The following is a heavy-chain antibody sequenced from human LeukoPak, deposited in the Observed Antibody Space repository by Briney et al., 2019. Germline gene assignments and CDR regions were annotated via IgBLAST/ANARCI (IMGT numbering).Heavy chain of an antibody. CDR3: ARDDGWYSYVDY. J-gene: IGHJ4*02. D-gene: IGHD6-19*01. CDR2: ISSSSSYI. CDR1: GFTFNNYA. V-gene: IGHV3-21*01. Sequence: GGSLRLSCAASGFTFNNYAMNWVRQAPGKGLEWVSSISSSSSYIYYADSVKGRFTISRDNAKNSLYLQMNSLRAEDTAVYYCARDDGWYSYVDYWGQGTLVTVSS.